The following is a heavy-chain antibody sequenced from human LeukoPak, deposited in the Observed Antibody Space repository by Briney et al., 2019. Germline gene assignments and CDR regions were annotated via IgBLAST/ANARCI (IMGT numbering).Heavy chain of an antibody. CDR3: ARAAMVRGVDYFDY. V-gene: IGHV3-23*01. J-gene: IGHJ4*02. Sequence: GGSLRLSCTASGFTFNNNAMSWVRQALGKGLEWVSVISNSGDSTYSADSVKGRFTISRDNSKNTLYLQMNSLRAEDTAVYYCARAAMVRGVDYFDYWGQGTLVTVSS. CDR2: ISNSGDST. CDR1: GFTFNNNA. D-gene: IGHD3-10*01.